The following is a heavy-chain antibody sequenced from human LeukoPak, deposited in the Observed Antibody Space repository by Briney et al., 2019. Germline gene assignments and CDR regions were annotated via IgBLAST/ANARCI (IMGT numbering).Heavy chain of an antibody. Sequence: APVKVSCKASVYTFTGYYMYWVRQAPGQGLEWMGWINPNCCGTNKAQKFQDTVTIARDTSISTAYMEPSRLRSADTAVYYCAASIAAAGTAFDIWGQGTMVTVSS. CDR3: AASIAAAGTAFDI. V-gene: IGHV1-2*02. CDR2: INPNCCGT. D-gene: IGHD6-13*01. J-gene: IGHJ3*02. CDR1: VYTFTGYY.